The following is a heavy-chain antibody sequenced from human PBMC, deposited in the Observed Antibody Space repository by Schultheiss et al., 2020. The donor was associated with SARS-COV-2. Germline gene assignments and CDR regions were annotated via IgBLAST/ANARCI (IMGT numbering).Heavy chain of an antibody. V-gene: IGHV1-69*04. CDR3: ARERAYIAARYFPYMDV. J-gene: IGHJ6*02. CDR1: GGTFSSYT. D-gene: IGHD6-6*01. Sequence: SVKVSCKASGGTFSSYTISWVRQAPGHGLEWMGRIIPILGIANYAQKFQGRVTITADKSTSTAYMELSSLRSEDTAVYYCARERAYIAARYFPYMDVWGQGTTVTVSS. CDR2: IIPILGIA.